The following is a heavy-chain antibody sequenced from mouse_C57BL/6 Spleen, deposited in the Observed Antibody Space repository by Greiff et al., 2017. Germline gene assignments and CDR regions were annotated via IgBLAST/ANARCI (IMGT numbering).Heavy chain of an antibody. CDR1: GYAFSSSW. V-gene: IGHV1-82*01. CDR2: IYPGDGDT. J-gene: IGHJ2*01. CDR3: ARQTGTHFDY. D-gene: IGHD4-1*01. Sequence: QVQLKESGPELVKPGASVKISCKASGYAFSSSWMNWVKQRPGKGLEWIGRIYPGDGDTNYNGKFKGKATLTADKSSSTAYMHLSSLTSEDSAVYFCARQTGTHFDYWGQGTTLTVSS.